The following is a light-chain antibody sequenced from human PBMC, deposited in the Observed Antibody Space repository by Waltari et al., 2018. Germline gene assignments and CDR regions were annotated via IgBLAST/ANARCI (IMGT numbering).Light chain of an antibody. J-gene: IGKJ4*01. CDR3: QQRSNWPSLT. V-gene: IGKV3-11*01. CDR1: QSVSSY. Sequence: EIVLTQSPATLSLSPGERATLSCRASQSVSSYLAWYQQKPGQTPRLLIYDVSNRATGIPARFSGSGSGTDFTLTISSLEPEDFAVYYYQQRSNWPSLTFGGGTKVEIK. CDR2: DVS.